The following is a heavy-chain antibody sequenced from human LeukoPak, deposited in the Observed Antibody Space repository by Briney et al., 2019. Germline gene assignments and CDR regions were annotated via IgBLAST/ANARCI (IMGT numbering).Heavy chain of an antibody. V-gene: IGHV3-53*01. CDR3: ARVYRLYDSSGYYTSSRAFDI. D-gene: IGHD3-22*01. CDR2: IYSGGST. CDR1: GFTVSSNY. J-gene: IGHJ3*02. Sequence: GGSLRLSCAASGFTVSSNYMSWVRQAPGKGLEWVSVIYSGGSTYYADSVKGRFTISRDNSKDTLYLQMNSLRAEDTAVYYCARVYRLYDSSGYYTSSRAFDIWGQGTMSPSLQ.